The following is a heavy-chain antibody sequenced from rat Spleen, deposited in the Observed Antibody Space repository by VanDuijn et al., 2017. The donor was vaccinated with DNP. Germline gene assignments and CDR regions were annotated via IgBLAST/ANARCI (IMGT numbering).Heavy chain of an antibody. D-gene: IGHD1-11*01. CDR1: GFTFSDYY. J-gene: IGHJ2*01. V-gene: IGHV5-22*01. CDR3: AKGPNYGGWSDYFDY. CDR2: ISYEGSST. Sequence: EVQLVESGGGLVQPGRSMKLSCAASGFTFSDYYMAWVRQAPKKGLEWVASISYEGSSTYYGDSVKGRFTISRDNAKSTLYLQMDSLRSEDTAIYYCAKGPNYGGWSDYFDYWGQGVMVTVSS.